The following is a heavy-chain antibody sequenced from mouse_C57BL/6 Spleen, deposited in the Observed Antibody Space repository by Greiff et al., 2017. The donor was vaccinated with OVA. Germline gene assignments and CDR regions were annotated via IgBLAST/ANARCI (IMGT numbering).Heavy chain of an antibody. CDR2: INPSNGGT. J-gene: IGHJ4*01. CDR1: GYTFTSYW. D-gene: IGHD1-1*01. Sequence: VQLQQPGPELVKPGASVKLSCKASGYTFTSYWMHWVKQRPGQGLEWIGNINPSNGGTNYNEKFKSKATLTVDKSSSTAYMQLSSLTSEDSAVYYCARGPSTVVAADAMDYWGQGTSVTVSS. CDR3: ARGPSTVVAADAMDY. V-gene: IGHV1-53*01.